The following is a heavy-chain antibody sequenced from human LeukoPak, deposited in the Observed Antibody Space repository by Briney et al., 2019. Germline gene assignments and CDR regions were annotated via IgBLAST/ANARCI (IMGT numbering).Heavy chain of an antibody. CDR1: GNSVSSNSVA. CDR2: AYSRSRGGR. V-gene: IGHV6-1*01. J-gene: IGHJ3*02. Sequence: SYTLSLPYAIYGNSVSSNSVAWNWMRPSPSRGLEWLGRAYSRSRGGRDYAISVRSRINIDTVTSRNQFSLQLSSVTPEDTAVYYCARGTNSTFDIWGQGTMVTVSS. CDR3: ARGTNSTFDI. D-gene: IGHD1-7*01.